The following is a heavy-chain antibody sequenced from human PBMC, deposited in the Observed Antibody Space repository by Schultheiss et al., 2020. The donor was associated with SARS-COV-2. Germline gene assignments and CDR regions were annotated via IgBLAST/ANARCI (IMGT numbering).Heavy chain of an antibody. CDR1: GFTFSNAW. J-gene: IGHJ4*02. D-gene: IGHD5-18*01. V-gene: IGHV3-30*03. Sequence: GESLKISCAASGFTFSNAWMSWVRQAPGKGLEWVALISHDGTLKYYAESVRGRFTISRDNSKNTLYLQMNSLRSEDTAVYYCARDIVDTVLGAFDYWGQGTLVTVSS. CDR3: ARDIVDTVLGAFDY. CDR2: ISHDGTLK.